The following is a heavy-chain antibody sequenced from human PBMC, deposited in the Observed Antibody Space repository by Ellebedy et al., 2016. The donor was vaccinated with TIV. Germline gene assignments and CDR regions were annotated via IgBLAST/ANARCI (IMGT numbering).Heavy chain of an antibody. CDR3: TTMRIIAVAGFDY. Sequence: PGGSLRLSCAASGFTFSNAWMSWVRQAPGKGLEWVGRIKSKTDGGTTAYAAPVKGRFTISRDDSKNTLYLQMNSLKTDDTAVYYCTTMRIIAVAGFDYWGQGTLVTVSS. J-gene: IGHJ4*02. CDR1: GFTFSNAW. V-gene: IGHV3-15*01. CDR2: IKSKTDGGTT. D-gene: IGHD6-19*01.